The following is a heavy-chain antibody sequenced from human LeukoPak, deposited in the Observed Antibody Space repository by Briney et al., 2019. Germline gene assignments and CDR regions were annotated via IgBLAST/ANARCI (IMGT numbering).Heavy chain of an antibody. Sequence: GASVKVSCKASGYTFTSYPMHWVRQAPGQRLEWMGWINAGNGNTKYSQKFQGRVTITRDTSASTAYMELSSLRSEDTAVYYCARVWDIWFGELSHWFDPWGQGTLVTVSS. D-gene: IGHD3-10*01. CDR3: ARVWDIWFGELSHWFDP. CDR1: GYTFTSYP. J-gene: IGHJ5*02. V-gene: IGHV1-3*01. CDR2: INAGNGNT.